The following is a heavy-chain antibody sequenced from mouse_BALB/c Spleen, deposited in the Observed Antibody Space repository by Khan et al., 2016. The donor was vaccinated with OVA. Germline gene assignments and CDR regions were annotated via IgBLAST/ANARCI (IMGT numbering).Heavy chain of an antibody. CDR1: GFSLTGYG. CDR2: IWGDGST. D-gene: IGHD1-1*01. J-gene: IGHJ3*01. Sequence: QVQLKESGPGLVAPSQSLSITCTVSGFSLTGYGVNWIRQPPGKGLEWLGMIWGDGSTDYNSTLKSRLSISKDNSKSQVFLKMKSLQTDDTVRYYCARDRYYYGRGLAYWGQGTLVTVSA. CDR3: ARDRYYYGRGLAY. V-gene: IGHV2-6-7*01.